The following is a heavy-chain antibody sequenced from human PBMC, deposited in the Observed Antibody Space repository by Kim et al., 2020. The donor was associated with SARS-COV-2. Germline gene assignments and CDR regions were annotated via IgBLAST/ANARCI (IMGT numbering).Heavy chain of an antibody. V-gene: IGHV3-7*01. CDR2: IKQDGSEK. D-gene: IGHD3-9*01. CDR1: GFTFSSYW. Sequence: GGSLRLSCAASGFTFSSYWMSWVRQAPGKGLEWVANIKQDGSEKYYVDSVKGRFTISRDNAKNSLYLQMNSLRAEDTAVYYCARELRYFDWLPGNWFDPWGQGTLVTVSS. J-gene: IGHJ5*02. CDR3: ARELRYFDWLPGNWFDP.